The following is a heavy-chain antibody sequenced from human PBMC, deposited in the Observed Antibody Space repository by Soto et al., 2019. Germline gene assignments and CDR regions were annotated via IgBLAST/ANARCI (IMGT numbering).Heavy chain of an antibody. V-gene: IGHV4-30-2*01. D-gene: IGHD6-19*01. CDR2: VTHSGTA. J-gene: IGHJ4*02. CDR1: GVSIDSGAFS. CDR3: ARIHWAQSSLDY. Sequence: PSETLSLTCAFSGVSIDSGAFSLSWIRQPPGKGLEWIGYVTHSGTAYSIPSLNGRLTLSVDSSQTQFSLKLTSVTAADSAFYYCARIHWAQSSLDYWGRGILVTVSS.